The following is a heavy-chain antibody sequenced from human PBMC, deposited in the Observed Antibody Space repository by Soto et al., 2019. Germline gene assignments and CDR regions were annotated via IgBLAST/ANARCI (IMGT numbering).Heavy chain of an antibody. Sequence: EMQLVESGGGLVRPGGSLRLSCAASGFTFSNYWMHWVRQAPGKGLLWVSHVNGDGDVTAYADSVAGRFTVSRDNAKNTLFLQMHSLRAADTAVYYCVRGISSAWYSYYNYGWDVWGQGTTVTVSS. CDR2: VNGDGDVT. CDR1: GFTFSNYW. V-gene: IGHV3-74*01. CDR3: VRGISSAWYSYYNYGWDV. D-gene: IGHD6-13*01. J-gene: IGHJ6*02.